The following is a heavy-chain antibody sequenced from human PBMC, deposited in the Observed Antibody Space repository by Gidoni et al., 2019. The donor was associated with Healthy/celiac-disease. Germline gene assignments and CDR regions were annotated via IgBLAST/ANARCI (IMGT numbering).Heavy chain of an antibody. Sequence: QVQLVQPGAEAKKPGASVKVYCKASGYTFTSYGISWVRQAPGQGLEWLGWISANNDNTNYAQKLQGRVSMTTDTSTNTAYMKLRSLRSDVTAVYYWARDEVYYLDYWGQGTLVTVSS. CDR3: ARDEVYYLDY. J-gene: IGHJ4*02. CDR1: GYTFTSYG. CDR2: ISANNDNT. V-gene: IGHV1-18*01.